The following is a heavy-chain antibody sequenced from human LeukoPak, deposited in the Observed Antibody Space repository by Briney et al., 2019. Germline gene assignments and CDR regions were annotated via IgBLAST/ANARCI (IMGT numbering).Heavy chain of an antibody. CDR3: ARETYYYGSGSYGFDY. V-gene: IGHV4-59*01. CDR1: GGSISSYY. J-gene: IGHJ4*02. Sequence: SETLSLTCTVSGGSISSYYWSWIRQPPGKGLEWIGYIYYSGSTNYNPSLKSRVTISVDTSKNQFPLKLSYVTAADPAVYYCARETYYYGSGSYGFDYWGQGTLVTVSS. D-gene: IGHD3-10*01. CDR2: IYYSGST.